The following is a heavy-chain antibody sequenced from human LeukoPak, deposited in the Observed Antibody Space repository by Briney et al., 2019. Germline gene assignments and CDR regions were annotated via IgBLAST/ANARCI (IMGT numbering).Heavy chain of an antibody. CDR3: AGRIAAAGTTDY. V-gene: IGHV3-23*01. J-gene: IGHJ4*02. CDR2: ISGSAHKI. D-gene: IGHD6-13*01. Sequence: GGSLRLSCVASGITFSNYAVSWVRQAPEKGLDWVSVISGSAHKIRYADSVKGRFTISRDNSKNTLYLQMNSLRAEDTAVYYCAGRIAAAGTTDYWGQGTLVTVSS. CDR1: GITFSNYA.